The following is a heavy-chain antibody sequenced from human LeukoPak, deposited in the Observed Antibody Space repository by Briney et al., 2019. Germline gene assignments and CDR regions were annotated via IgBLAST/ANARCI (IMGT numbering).Heavy chain of an antibody. Sequence: PGGSLRLSCAASGFTFSSYGMHWVRQAPGKGLEWVAVISYDGSNKYYADSVKGRFTISRDNSKNTLYLQMNSLRAEDTAVYYCARSTGGIDYWGQGTLVTVSS. J-gene: IGHJ4*02. CDR2: ISYDGSNK. V-gene: IGHV3-30*03. CDR3: ARSTGGIDY. CDR1: GFTFSSYG. D-gene: IGHD4-17*01.